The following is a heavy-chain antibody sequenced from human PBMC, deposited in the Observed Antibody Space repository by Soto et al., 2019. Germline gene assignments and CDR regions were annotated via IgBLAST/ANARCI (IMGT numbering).Heavy chain of an antibody. V-gene: IGHV5-51*01. Sequence: GESLKISCQGIGYRFSSFWIAWVRQMPGKGLEWMGIIYPADSATTYSPSFQGQVTFSADKSLNTAYLQWSSLKASDTAMYYCARPYDSSGYPAPDYWGQGTRVTVSS. D-gene: IGHD3-22*01. CDR2: IYPADSAT. CDR3: ARPYDSSGYPAPDY. CDR1: GYRFSSFW. J-gene: IGHJ4*02.